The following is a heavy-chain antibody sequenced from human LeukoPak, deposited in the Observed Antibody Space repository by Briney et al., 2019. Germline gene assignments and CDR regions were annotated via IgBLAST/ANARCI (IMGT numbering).Heavy chain of an antibody. J-gene: IGHJ6*03. CDR2: ISSSSSLI. CDR1: GFTFSSYS. D-gene: IGHD6-13*01. V-gene: IGHV3-21*01. Sequence: GGSLRLSXAASGFTFSSYSMNWVRQAPGRGLEWVSCISSSSSLIFYSDSVRGRFTISRDNAKNLLYLHMNSLRVEDTAVYYCAKVDRGDYSSSPVPYYNYYMNVWGKGTTVTVSS. CDR3: AKVDRGDYSSSPVPYYNYYMNV.